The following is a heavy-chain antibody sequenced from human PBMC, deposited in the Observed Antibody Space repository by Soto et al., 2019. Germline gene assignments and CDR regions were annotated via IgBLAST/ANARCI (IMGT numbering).Heavy chain of an antibody. D-gene: IGHD6-19*01. V-gene: IGHV4-34*02. Sequence: QVQLQQWGAGLLKASETLSLTCVVSGGSFSGYFWTWIRQSPGRGLEWIGEISHSGSRNYNPAFQSRVIISGDSSKHHVSLKLSSVTAADSATYFCARGLAYDRPITVAEPFDSWGQGTLVTVSS. J-gene: IGHJ4*02. CDR2: ISHSGSR. CDR1: GGSFSGYF. CDR3: ARGLAYDRPITVAEPFDS.